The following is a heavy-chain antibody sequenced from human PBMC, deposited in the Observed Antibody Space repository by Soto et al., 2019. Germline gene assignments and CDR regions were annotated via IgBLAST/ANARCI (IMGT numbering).Heavy chain of an antibody. CDR3: ARAKPVAVVVVAAPHDAFDI. CDR1: GGSISSGGYY. V-gene: IGHV4-31*03. D-gene: IGHD2-15*01. J-gene: IGHJ3*02. CDR2: IYYSGST. Sequence: SETLSLTCTVSGGSISSGGYYWSWIRQHPGKGLEWIGYIYYSGSTYYNPSLKSRVTISVDTSKNQFSLKLSSVTAADTAVDYCARAKPVAVVVVAAPHDAFDIWGQGTMVTVSS.